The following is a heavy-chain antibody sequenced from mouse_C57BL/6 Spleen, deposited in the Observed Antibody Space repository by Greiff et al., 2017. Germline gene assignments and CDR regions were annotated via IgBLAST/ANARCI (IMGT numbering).Heavy chain of an antibody. V-gene: IGHV1-5*01. CDR1: GYTFTSYW. D-gene: IGHD2-3*01. J-gene: IGHJ2*01. CDR3: TNYDGYDFGD. CDR2: IYPGNSDT. Sequence: VQLQQSGTVLARPGASVKMSCKTSGYTFTSYWMHWVKQRPGQGLEWLGAIYPGNSDTSYNQKFKGKAKLTAVTSASTAYMELSSQTNEDSAVYYCTNYDGYDFGDWGQGTTLTVAS.